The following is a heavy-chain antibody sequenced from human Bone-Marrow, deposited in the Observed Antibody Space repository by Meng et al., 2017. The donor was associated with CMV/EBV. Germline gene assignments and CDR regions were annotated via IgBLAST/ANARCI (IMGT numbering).Heavy chain of an antibody. D-gene: IGHD6-6*01. J-gene: IGHJ6*02. CDR3: ARGKSLEQLGPYYYYYVMDV. Sequence: SVKVSCKASGGTFSSYAISWVRQAPGQGLEWMGGIIPIFGTANYAQKFQGRVTITTDESTSTAYMELSSLRSEDTAVCYCARGKSLEQLGPYYYYYVMDVWGQGTTVTVSS. V-gene: IGHV1-69*05. CDR2: IIPIFGTA. CDR1: GGTFSSYA.